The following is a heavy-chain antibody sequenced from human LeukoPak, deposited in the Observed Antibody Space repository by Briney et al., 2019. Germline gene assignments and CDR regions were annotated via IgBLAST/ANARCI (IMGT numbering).Heavy chain of an antibody. CDR1: GFTFSTYG. CDR3: ARALSAMVADN. V-gene: IGHV3-33*05. CDR2: MSYDGSNK. D-gene: IGHD5-18*01. J-gene: IGHJ4*02. Sequence: GGSLRLSCAAYGFTFSTYGMHWVRQAPGKGLQWVAVMSYDGSNKNYGDSVKGRFTISRDNSKNTLYLQMNSLRAEDTALYYCARALSAMVADNWGQGTLVTVSS.